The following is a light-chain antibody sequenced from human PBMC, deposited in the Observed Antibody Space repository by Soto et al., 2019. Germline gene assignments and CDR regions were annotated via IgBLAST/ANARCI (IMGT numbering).Light chain of an antibody. Sequence: IQLTQSPSSLSASVCDRVTISCRASQSISTYVNWYQQKPGKAPRLRLYAASSVQSGVPSRFSGSGSCTEFTLTISSLQPAVFATYYGQQYESYLELTFGQGTKVDIK. CDR3: QQYESYLELT. CDR1: QSISTY. CDR2: AAS. V-gene: IGKV1-39*01. J-gene: IGKJ1*01.